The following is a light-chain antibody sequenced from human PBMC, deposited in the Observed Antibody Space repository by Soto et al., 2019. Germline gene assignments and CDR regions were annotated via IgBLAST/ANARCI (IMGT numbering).Light chain of an antibody. J-gene: IGLJ1*01. V-gene: IGLV2-14*01. CDR1: SGDIGDYNY. CDR3: CSYTRSGTRI. Sequence: QSALTQPASVSGSPGQSITISCVGTSGDIGDYNYVSWYQQHPGKVPKVIIYDVSNRPSGVSYRFSGTKSGNTASLTVSGLQAEDEADYYCCSYTRSGTRIFGTGTKVTV. CDR2: DVS.